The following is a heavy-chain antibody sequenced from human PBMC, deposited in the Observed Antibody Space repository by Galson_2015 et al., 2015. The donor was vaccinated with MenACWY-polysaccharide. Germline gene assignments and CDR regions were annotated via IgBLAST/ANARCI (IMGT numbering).Heavy chain of an antibody. CDR3: LYASSYRYIFEI. CDR2: MYTTGST. V-gene: IGHV4-4*07. J-gene: IGHJ3*02. Sequence: RSLTCSVSGGSINHYYWTWIRQPAGKGLEWIGRMYTTGSTNSYPSLKSRLTMSLDTSKNQFSLNLSSVTAADTAVYYCLYASSYRYIFEIWGQGTMVTVSS. D-gene: IGHD1-26*01. CDR1: GGSINHYY.